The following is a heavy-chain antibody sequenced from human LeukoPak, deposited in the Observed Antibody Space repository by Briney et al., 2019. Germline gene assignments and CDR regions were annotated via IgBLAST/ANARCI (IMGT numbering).Heavy chain of an antibody. J-gene: IGHJ4*02. V-gene: IGHV4-4*07. CDR3: ARDPRSSWYDY. CDR1: GGSISSYY. D-gene: IGHD6-13*01. CDR2: IYTSGST. Sequence: TSETLSLTCTVSGGSISSYYWSWIRQTAGKGLEWIGRIYTSGSTNYNPSLKSRVTMSVDTSKNQFSLKLSSVTAADTAVYYCARDPRSSWYDYWGQGTLVTVSS.